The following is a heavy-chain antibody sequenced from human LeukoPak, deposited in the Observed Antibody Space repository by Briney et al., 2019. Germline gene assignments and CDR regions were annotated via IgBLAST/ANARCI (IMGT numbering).Heavy chain of an antibody. CDR3: AKDLSIVAGSRVDY. CDR1: GFTFNSYS. Sequence: PGGCLRLSCAASGFTFNSYSMNWVRQAPGKGLEWVSAIGGSGGSTYYADSVKGRFTISRDNSENTLWLQMNSLRAEDTAVYYCAKDLSIVAGSRVDYWGQGTLVTVSS. V-gene: IGHV3-23*01. J-gene: IGHJ4*02. D-gene: IGHD6-19*01. CDR2: IGGSGGST.